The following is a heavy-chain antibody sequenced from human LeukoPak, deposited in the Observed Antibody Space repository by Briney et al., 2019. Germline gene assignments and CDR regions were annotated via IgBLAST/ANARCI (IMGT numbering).Heavy chain of an antibody. J-gene: IGHJ2*01. V-gene: IGHV1-46*01. D-gene: IGHD2-2*01. Sequence: EASVKVSCKASGYTFTSYYMHWVRQAPGQGLEWMGIINPSGGSTSYAQKFQGRVTMTRDTSTSTVYMELSSLRSEDTAVYYCARVRCSSTSCHPAHQYWYFDLWGRGTLVTVSS. CDR2: INPSGGST. CDR1: GYTFTSYY. CDR3: ARVRCSSTSCHPAHQYWYFDL.